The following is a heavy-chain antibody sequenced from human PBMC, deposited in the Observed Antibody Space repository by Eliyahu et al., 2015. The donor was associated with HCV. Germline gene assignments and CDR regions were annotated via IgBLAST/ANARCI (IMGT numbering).Heavy chain of an antibody. V-gene: IGHV4-34*01. CDR2: INHSGST. CDR1: GGSFSGYY. J-gene: IGHJ4*02. CDR3: HQRSGSYYFDY. Sequence: QVQLQQWGAGLLKPSETLSLTCAVYGGSFSGYYWSWIRQPPGKGLEWIGEINHSGSTNYNPSLKSRVTISVDTSKNQFSLKLSSVTAADTAVYYCHQRSGSYYFDYWGQGTLVTVSS. D-gene: IGHD1-26*01.